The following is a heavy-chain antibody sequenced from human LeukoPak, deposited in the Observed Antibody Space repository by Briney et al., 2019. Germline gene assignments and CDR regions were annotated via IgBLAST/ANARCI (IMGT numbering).Heavy chain of an antibody. J-gene: IGHJ4*02. V-gene: IGHV3-33*06. CDR2: IWYDGSNK. CDR3: AKWPEGAMDYFDY. CDR1: GFTFSSYG. D-gene: IGHD3-16*01. Sequence: GGSLRLSCAASGFTFSSYGMHWVRQAPGKGLEWVAVIWYDGSNKYYADSVKGRFTISRDNSKNTLYLEMSSLRVEGTAIYYCAKWPEGAMDYFDYWGQGTLVTVSS.